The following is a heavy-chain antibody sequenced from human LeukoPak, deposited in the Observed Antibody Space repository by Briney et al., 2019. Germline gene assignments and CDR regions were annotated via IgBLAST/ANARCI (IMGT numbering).Heavy chain of an antibody. Sequence: PGGSLRLSCAASGFTFSDFAMIWVRQAPGKGLECVSYISSSSTTIYYADSVKGRFTISRDNAKNSLYLQMNSLRAEDTAVYYCASRYDMWGQGTLVTLSS. CDR3: ASRYDM. J-gene: IGHJ4*02. CDR2: ISSSSTTI. CDR1: GFTFSDFA. D-gene: IGHD3-9*01. V-gene: IGHV3-48*01.